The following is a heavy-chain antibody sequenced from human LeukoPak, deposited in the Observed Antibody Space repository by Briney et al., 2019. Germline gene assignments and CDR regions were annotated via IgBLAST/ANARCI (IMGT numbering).Heavy chain of an antibody. D-gene: IGHD6-13*01. CDR3: ARARYSSTLQDY. CDR2: IYHSGST. J-gene: IGHJ4*02. V-gene: IGHV4-38-2*02. CDR1: GYSIGSGYY. Sequence: SETLSLTCTVSGYSIGSGYYWGWIRQPPGKGLEWIGSIYHSGSTYYNPSLKSRVTISVDTSKNQFSLKLTSVTAADTAVYFCARARYSSTLQDYWGQGTLVTVSS.